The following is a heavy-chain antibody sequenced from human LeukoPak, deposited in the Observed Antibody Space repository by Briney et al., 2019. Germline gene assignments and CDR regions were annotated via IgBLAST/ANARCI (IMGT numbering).Heavy chain of an antibody. Sequence: PSETLSLTCTVSGGSISSGDCYWSWIRQPPGKGLEWIGYSYYSGSTYYNPSLKSRVTISVDTSKNQFSLKLSSVTAADTAVYYCARVEGTNYNDSSGYAFDIWGQGTMVTVSS. CDR1: GGSISSGDCY. CDR2: SYYSGST. V-gene: IGHV4-30-4*01. CDR3: ARVEGTNYNDSSGYAFDI. D-gene: IGHD3-22*01. J-gene: IGHJ3*02.